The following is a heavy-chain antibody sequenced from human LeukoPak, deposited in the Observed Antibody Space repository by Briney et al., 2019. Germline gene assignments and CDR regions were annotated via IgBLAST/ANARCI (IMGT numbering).Heavy chain of an antibody. CDR1: GYTFTSYD. CDR3: AEYRGLSTGMDV. CDR2: MNPNSGNT. J-gene: IGHJ6*02. D-gene: IGHD6-6*01. Sequence: ASVKVSCKASGYTFTSYDINWVRQAPGQGLEWMGWMNPNSGNTGYAQKFQGRVTMTRNTSISTAYMELSSLRSEDTAVYYCAEYRGLSTGMDVWGQGTTVTVSS. V-gene: IGHV1-8*01.